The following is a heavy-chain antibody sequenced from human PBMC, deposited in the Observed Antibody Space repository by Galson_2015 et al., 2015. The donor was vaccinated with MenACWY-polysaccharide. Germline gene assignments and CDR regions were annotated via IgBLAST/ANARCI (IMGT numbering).Heavy chain of an antibody. Sequence: LTCTVSGDSVPSPTYYWSWLRQSPGTGLEWIGYLSYSGRANENPSLRSRVAISIDTSKNQFSLRLTSVTAADTAMYYCAREPTFSDGRFGCFDPWGQGTLVTVSS. V-gene: IGHV4-61*01. D-gene: IGHD2-15*01. CDR2: LSYSGRA. J-gene: IGHJ5*02. CDR1: GDSVPSPTYY. CDR3: AREPTFSDGRFGCFDP.